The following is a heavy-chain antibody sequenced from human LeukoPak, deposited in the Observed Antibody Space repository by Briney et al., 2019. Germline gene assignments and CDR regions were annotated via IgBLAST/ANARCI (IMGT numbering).Heavy chain of an antibody. J-gene: IGHJ6*03. Sequence: EASVKVSCKASGGTFSSYAISWVRQAPGQGLEWMGGIIPIFGTANYAQKFQGRVTTTADESTGTAYMELSSLRSEDTAVYYCARTGYSSYYYMDVWGKGTTVTISS. CDR3: ARTGYSSYYYMDV. D-gene: IGHD1-26*01. CDR2: IIPIFGTA. CDR1: GGTFSSYA. V-gene: IGHV1-69*13.